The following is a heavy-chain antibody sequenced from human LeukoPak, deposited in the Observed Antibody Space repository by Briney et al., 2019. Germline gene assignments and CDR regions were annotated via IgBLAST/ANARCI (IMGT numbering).Heavy chain of an antibody. V-gene: IGHV3-7*01. D-gene: IGHD4-11*01. CDR3: ARSKDRSWPLDS. J-gene: IGHJ4*02. Sequence: NPGGSLRLSCAASGFTFSHYWMAWVRQAPGKGLEWVANIKEDGNDKHYLDSVRGRFTISRDNAGNSMYLQMSSLRPDDTAVYFSARSKDRSWPLDSWGQGTLVTVSS. CDR2: IKEDGNDK. CDR1: GFTFSHYW.